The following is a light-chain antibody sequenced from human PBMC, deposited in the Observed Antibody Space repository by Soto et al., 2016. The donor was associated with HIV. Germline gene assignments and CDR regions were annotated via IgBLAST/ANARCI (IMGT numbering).Light chain of an antibody. CDR3: NSRDSSGNHP. CDR1: SVTSYY. CDR2: GKN. V-gene: IGLV3-19*01. Sequence: SSELIQDPVVSVALGQTVKITCQGDSVTSYYVSWYQQKPGQAPRLVIYGKNNRPSGIPDRFSGSSSGNTASLTITGAQAEDEADYYCNSRDSSGNHPFGGGTKLTVL. J-gene: IGLJ2*01.